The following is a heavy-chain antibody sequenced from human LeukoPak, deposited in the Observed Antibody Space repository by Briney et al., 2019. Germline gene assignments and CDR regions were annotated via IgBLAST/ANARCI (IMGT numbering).Heavy chain of an antibody. CDR2: IYHSGST. Sequence: SETLSLTCAVYGGSFSSSNWWNWVRQPPGKGLEWIGEIYHSGSTNYNPSLKSRVTISVDKSRNQFSLKLSSVTAEDTAVYYCARREIAAAGPFDYWGQGTLVTVSS. J-gene: IGHJ4*02. CDR3: ARREIAAAGPFDY. CDR1: GGSFSSSNW. V-gene: IGHV4-4*02. D-gene: IGHD6-13*01.